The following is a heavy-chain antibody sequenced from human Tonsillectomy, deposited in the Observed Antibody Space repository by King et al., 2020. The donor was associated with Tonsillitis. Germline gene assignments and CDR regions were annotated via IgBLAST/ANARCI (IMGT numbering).Heavy chain of an antibody. CDR1: GGSISSYY. V-gene: IGHV4-59*08. J-gene: IGHJ3*02. D-gene: IGHD4-17*01. CDR3: ARHSYSYGDYVDAFYI. Sequence: VQLQESGPGLVKPSETLSLTCTVSGGSISSYYWSWIRQPPGKGLEWIGYIYYSGSTNYNPSLKSRVTISVDTSKNQFSLKLSSVTAADTAVYYCARHSYSYGDYVDAFYIWGEGTMVTVSS. CDR2: IYYSGST.